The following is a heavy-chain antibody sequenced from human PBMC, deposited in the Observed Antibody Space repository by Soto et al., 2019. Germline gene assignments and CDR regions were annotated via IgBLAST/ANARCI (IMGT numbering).Heavy chain of an antibody. D-gene: IGHD1-20*01. CDR1: GGTFSSYA. Sequence: QVQLVQSGAEVKKPGSSVKVSCKASGGTFSSYAISWVRQAPGQGLEWMGGIIPIFGTANYAQKFQGRVTITADESTSTAYMELSSLRSEDTAVYYCARDARGTNWNYYYYGMDVWGQETTVTVSS. CDR3: ARDARGTNWNYYYYGMDV. V-gene: IGHV1-69*12. J-gene: IGHJ6*02. CDR2: IIPIFGTA.